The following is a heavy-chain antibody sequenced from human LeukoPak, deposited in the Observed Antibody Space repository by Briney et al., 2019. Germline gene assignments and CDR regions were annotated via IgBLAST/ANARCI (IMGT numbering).Heavy chain of an antibody. CDR3: ARRAVVVVAGPNYYYYYYMDV. V-gene: IGHV1-18*04. CDR2: ISAYNGNT. CDR1: GYTFTSYY. Sequence: ASVKVSCKASGYTFTSYYMHWVRQAPGQGLEWMGWISAYNGNTNYAQKLQGRVTMTTDTSTSTAYMELRSLRSDDTAVYYCARRAVVVVAGPNYYYYYYMDVWGKGTTVTVSS. D-gene: IGHD2-15*01. J-gene: IGHJ6*03.